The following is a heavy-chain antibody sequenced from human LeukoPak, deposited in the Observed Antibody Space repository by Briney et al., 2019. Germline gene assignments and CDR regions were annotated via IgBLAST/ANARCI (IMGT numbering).Heavy chain of an antibody. CDR2: IYYSWST. D-gene: IGHD3-22*01. J-gene: IGHJ4*02. Sequence: SETLSLTCTVSGGSINNYYWCWIRQPPGKGLEWIGYIYYSWSTNYNPSLKSRVTISVDTSKNQFSLKMSTLTAADTAVYHCARHRGSGYPYFDYWGQGTLVTVSS. CDR3: ARHRGSGYPYFDY. CDR1: GGSINNYY. V-gene: IGHV4-59*01.